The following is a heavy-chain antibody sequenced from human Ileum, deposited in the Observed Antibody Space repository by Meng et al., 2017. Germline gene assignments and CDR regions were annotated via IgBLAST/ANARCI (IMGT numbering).Heavy chain of an antibody. D-gene: IGHD2-21*01. CDR1: AFIFSGYS. J-gene: IGHJ4*02. V-gene: IGHV3-7*01. CDR2: ITQDGSET. CDR3: ARVNRGIFDY. Sequence: GESLKISCAASAFIFSGYSMSWVRQAPGKGLEWVANITQDGSETYYVDSVKGRFSISRDNPKNTIYLQMNSLRAEDTAVYYCARVNRGIFDYWGQGTLVTVSS.